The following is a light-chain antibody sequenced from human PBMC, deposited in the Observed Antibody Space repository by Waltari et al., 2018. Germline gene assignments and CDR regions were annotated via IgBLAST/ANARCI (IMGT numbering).Light chain of an antibody. Sequence: SYELTQPPSVSVSPGQTARITCSGDALPKPYAYWYQQKPGQAPVLVIYKDSERTSGIPERFSGSSSGTTVTLTISGVQAEDEADYYCQSADSSGTVVFGGGTKLTVL. CDR1: ALPKPY. V-gene: IGLV3-25*03. CDR3: QSADSSGTVV. CDR2: KDS. J-gene: IGLJ2*01.